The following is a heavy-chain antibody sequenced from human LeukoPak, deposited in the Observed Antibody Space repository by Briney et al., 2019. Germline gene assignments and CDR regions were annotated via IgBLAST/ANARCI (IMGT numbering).Heavy chain of an antibody. V-gene: IGHV4-4*09. CDR3: AREGYYDSSGYFDY. D-gene: IGHD3-22*01. J-gene: IGHJ4*02. CDR2: IYSSGST. Sequence: SETLSLTCTVSGGSISSYYWSWIRQPPGKGLEWIGYIYSSGSTNYNPSLKSRVTISVDTSKNQFSLKLSSVTAADTAVYYCAREGYYDSSGYFDYWGQGTLVTVSS. CDR1: GGSISSYY.